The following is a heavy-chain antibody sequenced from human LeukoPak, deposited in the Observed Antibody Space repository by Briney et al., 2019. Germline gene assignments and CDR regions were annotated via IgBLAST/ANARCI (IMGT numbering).Heavy chain of an antibody. CDR2: ISYDGSNK. D-gene: IGHD6-6*01. Sequence: PGGSLRLSCAASGFTFSSYGMHWVRQAPGKGLEWVAVISYDGSNKYYADSVKGRFTISRDNSKNTLYLQMNSLRAEDTAVYYCAKGGRIAARHIDYWGQGTLVTVSS. V-gene: IGHV3-30*18. CDR1: GFTFSSYG. J-gene: IGHJ4*02. CDR3: AKGGRIAARHIDY.